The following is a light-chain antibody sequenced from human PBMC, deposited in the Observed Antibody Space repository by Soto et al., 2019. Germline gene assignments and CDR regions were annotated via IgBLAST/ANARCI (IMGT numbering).Light chain of an antibody. CDR1: SSDVGGYNH. CDR3: CSYTSITTYV. CDR2: EVS. V-gene: IGLV2-14*01. Sequence: QSALTQPASVSGSPGQSITISCTGTSSDVGGYNHVSWYQQHPGKAPKLMIYEVSNRPSGVSSRFSASKSGNTASLTISGLQAEDEADYYCCSYTSITTYVFGTGTKLTVL. J-gene: IGLJ1*01.